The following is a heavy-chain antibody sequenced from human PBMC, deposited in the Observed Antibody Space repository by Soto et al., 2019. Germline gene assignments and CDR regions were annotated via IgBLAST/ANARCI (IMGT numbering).Heavy chain of an antibody. Sequence: QVQLVESGGGVVQPGRSLRLSCAASGFSFSIYAIHWVRQAPGKGLEWVVVTSYDGGNKYYADSVEGRFTISRDNSKNTLNLQMNSLRPEDTAVYFCAREMVAPSDNYYGLDVWGQGTTVTVSS. J-gene: IGHJ6*02. D-gene: IGHD2-15*01. CDR1: GFSFSIYA. CDR2: TSYDGGNK. CDR3: AREMVAPSDNYYGLDV. V-gene: IGHV3-30-3*01.